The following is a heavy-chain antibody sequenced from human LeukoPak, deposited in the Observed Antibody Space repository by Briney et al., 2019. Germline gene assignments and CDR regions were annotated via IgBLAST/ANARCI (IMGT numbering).Heavy chain of an antibody. V-gene: IGHV4-39*01. Sequence: SETMSLTCTVSGGSIRSSSYYWGWIRQPPGKGLEWIGSIYYSGSTYYNPSLKSRVTISVDTSKNQFSLKLSAVTAADTAVYYCARRPLRITRIAGFDPWGQGTLVTVSS. CDR1: GGSIRSSSYY. J-gene: IGHJ5*02. D-gene: IGHD3-22*01. CDR2: IYYSGST. CDR3: ARRPLRITRIAGFDP.